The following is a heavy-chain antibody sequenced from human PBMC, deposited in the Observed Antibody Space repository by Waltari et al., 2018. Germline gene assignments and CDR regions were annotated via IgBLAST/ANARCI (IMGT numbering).Heavy chain of an antibody. CDR3: ARDHVATIQDYYYYYGMDV. Sequence: QVQLVESGGGVVQPGRSLRLSCAASGFTFISYGMHWVRQAPGKGREWVAVIWYDGSNKYYADSVKGRFTISRDNSKNTLYLQMNSLRAEDTAVYYCARDHVATIQDYYYYYGMDVWGQGTTVTVSS. J-gene: IGHJ6*02. V-gene: IGHV3-33*01. CDR1: GFTFISYG. CDR2: IWYDGSNK. D-gene: IGHD5-12*01.